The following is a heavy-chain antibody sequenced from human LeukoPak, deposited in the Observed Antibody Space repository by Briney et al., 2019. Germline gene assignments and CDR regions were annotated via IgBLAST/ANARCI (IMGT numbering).Heavy chain of an antibody. V-gene: IGHV3-33*06. CDR1: GFMFSNYG. J-gene: IGHJ4*02. CDR3: AKGFQTYGELSFDG. CDR2: IWPGGSIQ. D-gene: IGHD4-17*01. Sequence: GGSLRLSCAASGFMFSNYGMRWVRQAPGKGLEWLAAIWPGGSIQYYADSVKGRCAISRDNSKNTLYLQMNSLRADDTAVYYCAKGFQTYGELSFDGWGQGTLVAVSS.